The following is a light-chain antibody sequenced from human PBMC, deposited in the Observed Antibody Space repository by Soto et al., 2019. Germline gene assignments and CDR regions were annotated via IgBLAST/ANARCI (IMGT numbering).Light chain of an antibody. Sequence: DIQMTQSPSTLSASVGDRVTITCRPSQTISSWLAWYQQKPGRAPNLLIYDASSLESGVPSRFSGSGSGTEFTLTISSLQPDDFATYYCQQYGSYPWTFGQGTKVEIK. CDR3: QQYGSYPWT. V-gene: IGKV1-5*01. CDR1: QTISSW. CDR2: DAS. J-gene: IGKJ1*01.